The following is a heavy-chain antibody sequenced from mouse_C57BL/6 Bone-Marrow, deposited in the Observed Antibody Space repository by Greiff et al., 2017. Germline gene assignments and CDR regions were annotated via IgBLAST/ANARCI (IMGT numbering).Heavy chain of an antibody. Sequence: QVHVKQSGPELVKPGASVKLSCKASGYTFTSYDINWVKQRPGQGLEWIGWIYPRDGSTKYNEKFKGKATLTVDTSSSTAYMELHSLTSEDSAVYFCAREDFYGSSYGFAYWGQGTLVTVSA. V-gene: IGHV1-85*01. J-gene: IGHJ3*01. CDR3: AREDFYGSSYGFAY. CDR1: GYTFTSYD. D-gene: IGHD1-1*01. CDR2: IYPRDGST.